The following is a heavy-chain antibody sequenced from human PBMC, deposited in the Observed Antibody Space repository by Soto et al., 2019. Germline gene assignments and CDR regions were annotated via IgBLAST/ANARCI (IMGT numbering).Heavy chain of an antibody. D-gene: IGHD6-19*01. Sequence: GGSLRLSCAASGFTFSSYAMSWVRQAPGKGLEWVSAISGSGGSTYYADSVKGRFTISRDNSKNTLYLQMNSLRAEDTAVYYCASRNSSGKKVRARSDYFDYWGQGTLVTVSS. J-gene: IGHJ4*02. CDR2: ISGSGGST. CDR1: GFTFSSYA. V-gene: IGHV3-23*01. CDR3: ASRNSSGKKVRARSDYFDY.